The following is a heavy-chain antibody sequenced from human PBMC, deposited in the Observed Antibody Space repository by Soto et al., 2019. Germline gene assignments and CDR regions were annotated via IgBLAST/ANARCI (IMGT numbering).Heavy chain of an antibody. D-gene: IGHD6-6*01. V-gene: IGHV6-1*01. CDR2: TYYRSKWYN. CDR1: VDSVSSNSAA. Sequence: SQTLSLTCAISVDSVSSNSAAWNWIRQSPSRGLEWLGRTYYRSKWYNDYAVSVKSRITINPDTSKNQFSLQLNSVTPEDTAVYYCARDRLIAARRGYYYYYGMDVWGQGTTVTVSS. J-gene: IGHJ6*02. CDR3: ARDRLIAARRGYYYYYGMDV.